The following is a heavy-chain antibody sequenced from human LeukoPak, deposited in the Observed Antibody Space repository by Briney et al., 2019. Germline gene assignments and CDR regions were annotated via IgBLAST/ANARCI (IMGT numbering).Heavy chain of an antibody. CDR2: ISYDGSNK. D-gene: IGHD4-17*01. V-gene: IGHV3-30-3*01. J-gene: IGHJ6*03. CDR1: GSTFSSYA. Sequence: PGGSLRLSCAASGSTFSSYAMHWVRQAPGKGLEWVAVISYDGSNKYYADSVKGRFTISRDNSKNTLYLQMNSLRAEDTAVYYCARESLYGDYDYYYYYMDVWGKGTTVTVSS. CDR3: ARESLYGDYDYYYYYMDV.